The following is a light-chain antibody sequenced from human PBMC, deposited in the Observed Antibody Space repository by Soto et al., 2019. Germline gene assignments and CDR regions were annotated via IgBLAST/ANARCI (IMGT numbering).Light chain of an antibody. J-gene: IGKJ1*01. V-gene: IGKV3-20*01. Sequence: EIVWTQSPGTMSLSPGERATLSCRSSQSVSSNYLAWYQQKPDQAPRLVIYDVSGRATGIPDRFSGSGSGPDFTVTISRREPEDSAGYYWQQYGRSPTFGQGTKVEIK. CDR3: QQYGRSPT. CDR2: DVS. CDR1: QSVSSNY.